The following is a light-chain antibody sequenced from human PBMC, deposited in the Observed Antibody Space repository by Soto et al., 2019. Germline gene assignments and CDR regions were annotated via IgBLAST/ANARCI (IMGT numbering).Light chain of an antibody. CDR2: DVS. Sequence: QSALTQPASVSGSPGQSITISCTGTSSDVGGYNYVSWYQHHPGKAPKLMIYDVSNRPSGVSNRFSGSKSGNTASLTISGLQAEDEADYYCSSYTSSSTLPYVFGTGTKVTV. CDR1: SSDVGGYNY. CDR3: SSYTSSSTLPYV. J-gene: IGLJ1*01. V-gene: IGLV2-14*03.